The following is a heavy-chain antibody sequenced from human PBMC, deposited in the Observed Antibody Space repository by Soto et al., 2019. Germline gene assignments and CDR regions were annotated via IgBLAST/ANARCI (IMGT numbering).Heavy chain of an antibody. CDR3: ATDPLIWLLGYVGY. J-gene: IGHJ4*02. CDR1: GFTFNNAW. Sequence: EVQLVESEGGLVKPGGSLRLSCSASGFTFNNAWMNWVRQAPGKGLEWVGRIKSKTDGGTTDYAAPVKGRFTISREDSKNTLYLQMTSLKTEDTAVYYCATDPLIWLLGYVGYWGQGTRVTVSS. D-gene: IGHD5-18*01. CDR2: IKSKTDGGTT. V-gene: IGHV3-15*07.